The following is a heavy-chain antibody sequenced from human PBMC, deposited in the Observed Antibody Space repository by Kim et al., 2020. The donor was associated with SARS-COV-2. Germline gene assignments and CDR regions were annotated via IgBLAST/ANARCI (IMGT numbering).Heavy chain of an antibody. CDR3: ARVQRITIFGVVIPSDNYYYYMDV. V-gene: IGHV3-21*01. CDR2: ISSSSSYI. Sequence: GGSLRLSCAASGFTFSSYSMNWVRQAPGKGLEWVSSISSSSSYIYYADSVKGRFTISRDNAKNSLYLQMNSLRAEDTAVYYCARVQRITIFGVVIPSDNYYYYMDVWGKGTTVTVSS. D-gene: IGHD3-3*01. CDR1: GFTFSSYS. J-gene: IGHJ6*03.